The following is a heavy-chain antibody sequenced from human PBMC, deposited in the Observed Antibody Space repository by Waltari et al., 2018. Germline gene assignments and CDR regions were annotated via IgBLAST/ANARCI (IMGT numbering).Heavy chain of an antibody. V-gene: IGHV1-69*01. CDR3: AREGGYEYYFDY. J-gene: IGHJ4*02. Sequence: QVQLVQSGAEVKKPGSSVKVSCKASGGTFSSYAISWVRQAPGQGLEWLGGIIPICGITNYAQKFQGRVTMTADESTSTAYMELSSLRSEDTAVYYCAREGGYEYYFDYWGQGTLVTVSS. D-gene: IGHD3-22*01. CDR1: GGTFSSYA. CDR2: IIPICGIT.